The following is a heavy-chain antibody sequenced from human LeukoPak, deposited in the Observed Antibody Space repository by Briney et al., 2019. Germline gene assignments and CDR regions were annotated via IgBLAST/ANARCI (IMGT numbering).Heavy chain of an antibody. CDR1: GYTFPNYG. V-gene: IGHV1-18*01. CDR2: ISAYNGNT. Sequence: ASVKVSCKASGYTFPNYGISWVRQAPGQGLEWMGWISAYNGNTNYAQNLQGRVTMTEDTSTDTAYMELSSLRSEDTAVYYCATATPDAFDIWGQGTMVTVSS. CDR3: ATATPDAFDI. J-gene: IGHJ3*02.